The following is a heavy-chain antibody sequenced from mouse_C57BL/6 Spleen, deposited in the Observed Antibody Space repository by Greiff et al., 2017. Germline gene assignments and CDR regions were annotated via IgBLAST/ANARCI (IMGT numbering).Heavy chain of an antibody. J-gene: IGHJ1*03. Sequence: QVQLQESGPELVKPGASVKISCKASGYEFSSSWMNWVKQRPGKGIEWIGRIYPGDGDTNYNGKFKGKATLTADKSSSTAYMQLSSLTSEDSAVYFCARSESLTTPYLYFYVWGTVTTVTVSS. CDR3: ARSESLTTPYLYFYV. V-gene: IGHV1-82*01. D-gene: IGHD1-1*01. CDR2: IYPGDGDT. CDR1: GYEFSSSW.